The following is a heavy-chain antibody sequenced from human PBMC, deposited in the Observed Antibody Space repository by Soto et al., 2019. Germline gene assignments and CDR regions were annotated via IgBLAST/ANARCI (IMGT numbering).Heavy chain of an antibody. CDR2: IYFSGAT. J-gene: IGHJ3*02. Sequence: SETLSLTCAVSGDSVSSDRFYWHWIRKPPGKGLEWLGYIYFSGATSYNPSLKSRGTISFDTSKNHLSLKLMSVTSADTAVYFCARRPKVGFALDIWGQGTMVTVSS. D-gene: IGHD1-26*01. V-gene: IGHV4-61*03. CDR1: GDSVSSDRFY. CDR3: ARRPKVGFALDI.